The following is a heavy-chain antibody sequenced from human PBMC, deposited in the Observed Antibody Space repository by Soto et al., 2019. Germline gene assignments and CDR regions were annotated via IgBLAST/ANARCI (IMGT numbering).Heavy chain of an antibody. CDR1: GGCVSSGSYY. J-gene: IGHJ6*02. CDR3: ARESWGDGSNYYYGMDV. V-gene: IGHV4-61*01. Sequence: SETLSLTCTVSGGCVSSGSYYWSWIRQPPGKGLEWIGYIYYSGSTNYNPSLKSRVTISVDTSKNQFSLKLSSVAAADTAVYYCARESWGDGSNYYYGMDVWGQGTTVTVSS. D-gene: IGHD2-21*02. CDR2: IYYSGST.